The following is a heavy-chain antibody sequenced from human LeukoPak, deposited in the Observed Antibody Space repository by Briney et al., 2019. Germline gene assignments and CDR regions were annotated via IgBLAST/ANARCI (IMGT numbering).Heavy chain of an antibody. J-gene: IGHJ4*02. V-gene: IGHV3-9*01. CDR2: ITWNSDDM. CDR3: TRLTSWRTGFDY. Sequence: GGSLRLSCAASGFSFEAYGMYWVRQAPGKGLEWVSGITWNSDDMAYADSVKGRFTISRDNAKNCLYLQMNSLTVEDTALYYCTRLTSWRTGFDYWGQGTLVTVSS. CDR1: GFSFEAYG. D-gene: IGHD1-1*01.